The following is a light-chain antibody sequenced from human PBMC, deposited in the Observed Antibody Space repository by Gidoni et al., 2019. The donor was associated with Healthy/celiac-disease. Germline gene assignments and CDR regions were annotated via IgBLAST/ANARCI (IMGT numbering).Light chain of an antibody. V-gene: IGKV1-9*01. J-gene: IGKJ5*01. CDR1: QGISSD. Sequence: DIQLTQSPSFLSASVGDRVTITCRASQGISSDLDWYQQKPGKAPKLLIYAASKLQSGVPSRFSGSGTGTEFTLTSSSLQAEDFATYYCQQINSYPLTFGQGTRLEIK. CDR2: AAS. CDR3: QQINSYPLT.